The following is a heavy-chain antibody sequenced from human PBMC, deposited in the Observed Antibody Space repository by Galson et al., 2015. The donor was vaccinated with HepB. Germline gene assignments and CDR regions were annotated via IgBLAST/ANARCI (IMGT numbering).Heavy chain of an antibody. CDR1: GFTFSSYS. CDR2: ISSSSSYI. V-gene: IGHV3-21*01. D-gene: IGHD6-19*01. CDR3: ATTGGQWLFPFDY. J-gene: IGHJ4*02. Sequence: SLRLSCAASGFTFSSYSMNWVRQAPGKGLEWVSSISSSSSYIYYADSVKGRFTISRDNAKNSLYLQMNSLRAEDTAVYYCATTGGQWLFPFDYWGQGTLVTVSS.